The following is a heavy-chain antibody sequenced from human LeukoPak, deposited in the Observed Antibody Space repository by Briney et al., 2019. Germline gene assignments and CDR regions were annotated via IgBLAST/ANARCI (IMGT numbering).Heavy chain of an antibody. CDR3: AKFRPDDITVAATGYFDS. V-gene: IGHV3-23*01. CDR2: ISGSGSAT. D-gene: IGHD6-19*01. Sequence: GGSLGLSCAASGFTFSSDAMSGVRQAPGKGLNWVSTISGSGSATYYADSAKGRFTISRDNSKNTLYLQMNSLRAEDTAVYYCAKFRPDDITVAATGYFDSWGQGTLVTVSS. J-gene: IGHJ4*02. CDR1: GFTFSSDA.